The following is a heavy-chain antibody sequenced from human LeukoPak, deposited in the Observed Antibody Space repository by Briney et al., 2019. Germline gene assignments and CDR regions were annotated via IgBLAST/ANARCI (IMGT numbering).Heavy chain of an antibody. Sequence: GGSLRLSCAASGLTVSHEYMSWVRQAPGKGLEWVSSISSSSSYIYYADSVKGRFTISRDNAKNSLYLQMNSLRAEDTAVYYCARQGRGFDYWGQGTLVTVSS. CDR1: GLTVSHEY. V-gene: IGHV3-21*01. CDR2: ISSSSSYI. CDR3: ARQGRGFDY. J-gene: IGHJ4*02. D-gene: IGHD3-10*01.